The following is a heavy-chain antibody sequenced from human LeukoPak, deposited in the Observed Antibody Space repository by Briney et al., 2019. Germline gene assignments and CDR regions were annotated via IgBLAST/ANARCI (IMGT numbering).Heavy chain of an antibody. CDR3: ARAPPIVVGPT. CDR1: GFTFSSYS. J-gene: IGHJ5*02. D-gene: IGHD2-2*01. CDR2: ISSNSYI. V-gene: IGHV3-21*01. Sequence: PGGSLRLSCAASGFTFSSYSMNWVRQAPGKGLEWVSSISSNSYIYYADSVKGRFTISRDNAKNSLYLQMNSLRAEDTAVYYCARAPPIVVGPTWGQGTLVTVSS.